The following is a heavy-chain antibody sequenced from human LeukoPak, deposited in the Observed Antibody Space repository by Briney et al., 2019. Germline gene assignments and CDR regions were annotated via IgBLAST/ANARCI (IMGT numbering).Heavy chain of an antibody. Sequence: SETLSLTCTVSGGSISSYYWSWIRQPPGKGLEWIGYIYYSGSTNYNPSLKSRVTISVDTSKNQFSLKLSPVTAADTAVYYCARAPKGDSSGGSIDYWGQGTLVTVSS. CDR2: IYYSGST. CDR1: GGSISSYY. D-gene: IGHD3-22*01. J-gene: IGHJ4*02. V-gene: IGHV4-59*12. CDR3: ARAPKGDSSGGSIDY.